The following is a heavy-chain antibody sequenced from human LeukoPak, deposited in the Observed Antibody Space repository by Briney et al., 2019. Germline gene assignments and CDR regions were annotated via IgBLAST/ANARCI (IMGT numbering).Heavy chain of an antibody. V-gene: IGHV1-8*03. Sequence: ASVKVSCKASGYTFTSYDINWVRQATGQGLEWMGWMNPNSGNTGYAQKFQGRVTITRNTSISTAYMELSSLRSEDTAVYYCARGSWGTFHSYYMDVWGKGTTVTVSS. D-gene: IGHD3-16*01. CDR3: ARGSWGTFHSYYMDV. J-gene: IGHJ6*03. CDR2: MNPNSGNT. CDR1: GYTFTSYD.